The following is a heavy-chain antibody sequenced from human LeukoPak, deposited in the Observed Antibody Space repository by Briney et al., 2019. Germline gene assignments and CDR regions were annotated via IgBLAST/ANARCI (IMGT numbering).Heavy chain of an antibody. V-gene: IGHV1-2*02. CDR3: ATPERGYSGYDFGS. CDR1: GYAXTDYH. D-gene: IGHD5-12*01. J-gene: IGHJ4*02. Sequence: ASVKVSCKASGYAXTDYHIHWVRQAPGQGLEWMGWINPNSGGTNYPQKFQGRVTMTRDTSISTLYMELSSLTSDDTAVYYCATPERGYSGYDFGSWGQGTLVTVSS. CDR2: INPNSGGT.